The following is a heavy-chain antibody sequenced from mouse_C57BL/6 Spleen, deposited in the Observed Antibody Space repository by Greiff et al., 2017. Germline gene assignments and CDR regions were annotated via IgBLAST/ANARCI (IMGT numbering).Heavy chain of an antibody. Sequence: ESGPGMVKPSQSLSLTCTVTGYSITSGYDWHWIRHFPGNKLEWMGYISYSGSTNYNPSLKSRISITHDTSKNHFFLKLNSVTTEDTATYYCAREDGYDGMDDWGQGTSVTVSS. CDR1: GYSITSGYD. CDR2: ISYSGST. D-gene: IGHD2-2*01. CDR3: AREDGYDGMDD. J-gene: IGHJ4*01. V-gene: IGHV3-1*01.